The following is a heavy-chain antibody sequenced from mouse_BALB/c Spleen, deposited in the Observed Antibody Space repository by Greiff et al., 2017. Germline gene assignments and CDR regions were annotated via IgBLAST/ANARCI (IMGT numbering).Heavy chain of an antibody. Sequence: ESGPGLVKPSQSLSLTCSVTGYSITSGYYWNWIRQFPGNKLEWMGYISYDGSNNYNPSLKNRISITRDTSKNQFFLKLNSVTTEDTATYYCASQGLDWYFDVWGAGTTVTVSS. J-gene: IGHJ1*01. D-gene: IGHD2-4*01. CDR2: ISYDGSN. CDR3: ASQGLDWYFDV. CDR1: GYSITSGYY. V-gene: IGHV3-6*02.